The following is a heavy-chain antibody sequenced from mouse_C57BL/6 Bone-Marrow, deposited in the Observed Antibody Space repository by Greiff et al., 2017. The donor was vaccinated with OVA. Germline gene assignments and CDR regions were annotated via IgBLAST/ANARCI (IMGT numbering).Heavy chain of an antibody. J-gene: IGHJ2*01. CDR1: GYSFTDYN. CDR2: LNPNYGTT. CDR3: AMTTVVAHFDY. Sequence: EVQLQQSGPELVKPGASVKISCKASGYSFTDYNMHWVKQSHGKSLDWIGVLNPNYGTTTYNQKFKGKATLTVDQSSSTAYMQLNSLTSEDSAVYYCAMTTVVAHFDYWCQGTTLTVSS. D-gene: IGHD1-1*01. V-gene: IGHV1-39*01.